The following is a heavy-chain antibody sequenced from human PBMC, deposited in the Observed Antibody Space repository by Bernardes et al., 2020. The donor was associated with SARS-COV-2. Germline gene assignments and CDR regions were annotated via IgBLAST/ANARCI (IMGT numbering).Heavy chain of an antibody. CDR3: ARSFGRSSIDY. D-gene: IGHD6-6*01. CDR2: INQEGNQN. V-gene: IGHV3-7*05. Sequence: GGPLILSCGASEITFGNYWMSLVGQAPGKVLECVANINQEGNQNYHVDSVRGRFIISRDNAKNSLYLQMNSLRGGDTAVYYWARSFGRSSIDYWGRGTLVSVSS. CDR1: EITFGNYW. J-gene: IGHJ4*02.